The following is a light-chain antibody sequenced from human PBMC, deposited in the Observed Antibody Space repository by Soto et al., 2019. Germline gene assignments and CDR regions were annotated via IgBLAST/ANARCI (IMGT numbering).Light chain of an antibody. CDR3: QQYGTWWT. V-gene: IGKV3-15*01. Sequence: EIVMTQSPATLSVSPGERATLSCRASQSVSSNLAWYQQKTGQAPRLLIYGASTRATGIPARFSGSGSGTEFTLTISSLQSEDFAVYYCQQYGTWWTFGQGTKVEIK. CDR1: QSVSSN. J-gene: IGKJ1*01. CDR2: GAS.